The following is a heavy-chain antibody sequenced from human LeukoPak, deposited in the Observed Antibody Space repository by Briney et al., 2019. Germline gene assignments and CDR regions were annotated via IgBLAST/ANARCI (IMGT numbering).Heavy chain of an antibody. V-gene: IGHV3-48*01. Sequence: GGSLRLSCAASGFTFSSYEMNWVRQAPGKGLEWVSYISSSSSTIYYADSVKGRFTISRDNAKNSLYLQMNSLRAEDTAVYYCARGPPSRRPYYFDYWGQGTLVTVSS. CDR3: ARGPPSRRPYYFDY. CDR1: GFTFSSYE. CDR2: ISSSSSTI. J-gene: IGHJ4*02.